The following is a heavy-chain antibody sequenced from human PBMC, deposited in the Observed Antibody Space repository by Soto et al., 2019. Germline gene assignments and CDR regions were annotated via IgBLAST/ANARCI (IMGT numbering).Heavy chain of an antibody. CDR3: ARDRYDISNWFDP. CDR2: IIPILGIA. CDR1: GGTFSSYT. D-gene: IGHD3-9*01. V-gene: IGHV1-69*04. J-gene: IGHJ5*02. Sequence: SVKVSCKASGGTFSSYTISWVRQAPGQGLEWMGRIIPILGIANYAQKFQGRVTITADKSTSTAYMELSSLRSEDTAVYYCARDRYDISNWFDPWGQGTLVTVSS.